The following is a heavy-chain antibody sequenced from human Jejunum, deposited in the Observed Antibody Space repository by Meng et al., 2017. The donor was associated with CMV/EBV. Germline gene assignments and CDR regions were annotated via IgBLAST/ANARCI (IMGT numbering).Heavy chain of an antibody. V-gene: IGHV4-39*07. CDR3: AADISTAWFYY. Sequence: QVRLQESGPGLVQPSETLSLTCTVAGDSISSGRHFWGWIRQAPGKGLEWIATIHYTETTHYNPSLKSRITISVDTSKNQISLKVNSVTAADTAMYYCAADISTAWFYYWGQGTLVTVSS. D-gene: IGHD2-2*01. CDR1: GDSISSGRHF. CDR2: IHYTETT. J-gene: IGHJ4*02.